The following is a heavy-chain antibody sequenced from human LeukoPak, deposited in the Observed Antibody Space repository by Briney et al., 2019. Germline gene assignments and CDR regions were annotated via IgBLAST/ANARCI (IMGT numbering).Heavy chain of an antibody. Sequence: SETLSLTCTVSGGPIRSYYWNWIRQSPGTGPEWIGYIYYSGSSSYNPSLKSRVTMSLDMSKNQFSLKLNSVTAADTAVYYCARIDYDFWSAGLDYWGQGILVAVSP. V-gene: IGHV4-59*01. CDR3: ARIDYDFWSAGLDY. D-gene: IGHD3/OR15-3a*01. CDR1: GGPIRSYY. J-gene: IGHJ4*02. CDR2: IYYSGSS.